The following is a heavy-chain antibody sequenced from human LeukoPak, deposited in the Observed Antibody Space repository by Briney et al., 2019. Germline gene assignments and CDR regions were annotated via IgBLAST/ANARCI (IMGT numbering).Heavy chain of an antibody. CDR2: MNPNSGNT. D-gene: IGHD2-21*01. V-gene: IGHV1-8*02. CDR3: ARGLVGDY. J-gene: IGHJ4*02. Sequence: ASVKVSCKASGYAFPHYGVQWVRQPPGQTLEWMGWMNPNSGNTGYAQKFQGRVTMTRNTSISTAYMELSSLRSEDTAVYYCARGLVGDYWGQGTLVTVSS. CDR1: GYAFPHYG.